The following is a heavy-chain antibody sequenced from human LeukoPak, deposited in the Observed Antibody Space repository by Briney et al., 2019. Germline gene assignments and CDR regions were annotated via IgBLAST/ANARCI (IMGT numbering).Heavy chain of an antibody. V-gene: IGHV3-74*01. J-gene: IGHJ4*02. CDR2: IDDSGSGT. D-gene: IGHD5-12*01. CDR1: GFIFSNSW. CDR3: AREGYGLPFDY. Sequence: GGSLRLSCVASGFIFSNSWMHWVRQAPGKGLVWVSRIDDSGSGTTYADSVKGRFTISRDNAKNTLYLQMNSLRAEDTAVYHCAREGYGLPFDYRGQGTLVTVSS.